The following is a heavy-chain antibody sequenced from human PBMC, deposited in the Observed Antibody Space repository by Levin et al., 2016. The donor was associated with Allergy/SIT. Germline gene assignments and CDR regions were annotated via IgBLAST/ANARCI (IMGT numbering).Heavy chain of an antibody. CDR3: ANEPTTAFDI. J-gene: IGHJ3*02. Sequence: GESLKISCAASGFTFSSYAMHWVRQAPGKGLEWVAVISYDGSNKYYADSVKGRFTISRDNSKNTLYLQMNSLRAEDTAVYYCANEPTTAFDIWGQGTMVTVSS. CDR1: GFTFSSYA. D-gene: IGHD1-1*01. CDR2: ISYDGSNK. V-gene: IGHV3-30-3*02.